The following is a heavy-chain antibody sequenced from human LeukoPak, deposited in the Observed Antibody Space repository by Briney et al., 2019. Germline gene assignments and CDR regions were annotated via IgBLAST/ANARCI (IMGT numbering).Heavy chain of an antibody. D-gene: IGHD3-22*01. CDR3: ARALVLFGGTYYYDRSGYSGY. J-gene: IGHJ4*02. CDR2: INQSGST. CDR1: GGSFRGYY. V-gene: IGHV4-34*01. Sequence: SETLSLTCAVCGGSFRGYYWSWIRQPPGRGREWRGEINQSGSTSYNPSLKSRVTISVETSKNQFSLQLSSVTAADTAVYYCARALVLFGGTYYYDRSGYSGYWGQGTLVTVPS.